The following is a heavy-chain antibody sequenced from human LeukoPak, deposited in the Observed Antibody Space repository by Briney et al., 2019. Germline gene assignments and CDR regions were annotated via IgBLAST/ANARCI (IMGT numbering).Heavy chain of an antibody. CDR3: ARHGRPYGSGSHFDY. CDR1: GGSISSYY. V-gene: IGHV4-59*08. CDR2: IYYSGST. Sequence: SETLSLTCTVSGGSISSYYWSWIRQPPGKGLEWIGYIYYSGSTNYNPSLKSRVTISVDTSKNQFSLKLSSVTAADTAVYYCARHGRPYGSGSHFDYWGQGTLVTVSS. D-gene: IGHD3-10*01. J-gene: IGHJ4*02.